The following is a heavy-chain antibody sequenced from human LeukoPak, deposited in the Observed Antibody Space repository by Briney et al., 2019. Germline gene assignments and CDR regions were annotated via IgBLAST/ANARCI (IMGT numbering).Heavy chain of an antibody. CDR2: IYSGDST. Sequence: GGSLRLSCAASGFTVSSNYMSWVRQAPGKGLEWVSVIYSGDSTYYADSVKGRFTISRDNSKNTLYLQMNSLRVEDTAVYYCAKDGGSGYCSGTTCYIYGMDVWGRGTTVTV. D-gene: IGHD2-2*02. CDR3: AKDGGSGYCSGTTCYIYGMDV. CDR1: GFTVSSNY. V-gene: IGHV3-53*01. J-gene: IGHJ6*02.